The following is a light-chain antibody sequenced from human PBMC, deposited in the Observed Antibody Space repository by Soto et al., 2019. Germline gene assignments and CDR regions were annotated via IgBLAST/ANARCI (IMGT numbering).Light chain of an antibody. V-gene: IGKV3-15*01. CDR1: QSVRNN. CDR3: QQYNKWPPLT. Sequence: EIVMTQSPATLSLSPGERATLSCRASQSVRNNLAWYQQKPGLAPRLLISAASTRATGIPARFSGNGSETEFTLTIDRLESEDSALYYCQQYNKWPPLTFGQGTKVDIK. J-gene: IGKJ1*01. CDR2: AAS.